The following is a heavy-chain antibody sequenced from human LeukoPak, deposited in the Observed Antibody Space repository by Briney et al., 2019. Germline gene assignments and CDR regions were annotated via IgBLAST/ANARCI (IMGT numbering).Heavy chain of an antibody. V-gene: IGHV5-51*01. CDR1: GYSFTSYW. CDR2: IYPGDSDT. D-gene: IGHD3-10*01. CDR3: ARHVGGTMVRGVMLPEYYYYYMDV. Sequence: GESLKISCKGSGYSFTSYWIGWVRQMPGKGLEWMGIIYPGDSDTRYSPSFQGQVTISADKSISTAYLQWSSLKASDTAMYYCARHVGGTMVRGVMLPEYYYYYMDVWGKGTTVTVSS. J-gene: IGHJ6*03.